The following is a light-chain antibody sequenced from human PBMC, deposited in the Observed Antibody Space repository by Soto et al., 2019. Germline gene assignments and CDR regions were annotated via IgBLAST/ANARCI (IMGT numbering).Light chain of an antibody. J-gene: IGLJ3*02. CDR2: DVS. Sequence: QSALTQPASVSGSPGQSITISCTGTNSDVGGYDYVSWYQQHPGRAPRLIIFDVSSRPSGVSGRFSGSKSGNTASLAISGLESDDEADYYCFSYTGSLTGVFGGGTKLTVL. V-gene: IGLV2-14*03. CDR3: FSYTGSLTGV. CDR1: NSDVGGYDY.